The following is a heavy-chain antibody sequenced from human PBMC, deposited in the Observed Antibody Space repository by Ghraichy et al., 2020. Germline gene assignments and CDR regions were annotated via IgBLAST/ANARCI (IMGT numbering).Heavy chain of an antibody. Sequence: GGSLRLSCAASGFTFSSYSMNWVRQAPGKGLEWVSSISSSSSYIYYADSVKGRFTISRENAKNSLYLQMNSLRAEDTAVYYCARGIQLWYNDYYYMDVWGKGTTVTVSS. V-gene: IGHV3-21*01. CDR1: GFTFSSYS. CDR3: ARGIQLWYNDYYYMDV. D-gene: IGHD5-18*01. J-gene: IGHJ6*03. CDR2: ISSSSSYI.